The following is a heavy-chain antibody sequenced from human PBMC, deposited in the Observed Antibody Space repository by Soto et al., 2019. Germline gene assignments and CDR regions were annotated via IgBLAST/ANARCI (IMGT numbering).Heavy chain of an antibody. CDR1: GYTFTSYY. J-gene: IGHJ5*02. V-gene: IGHV1-46*01. D-gene: IGHD3-9*01. CDR2: INPSGGST. CDR3: ARDLYVILTGYGLRTWFDP. Sequence: GASVKVSCKASGYTFTSYYMHWVRQAPGQGLEWMGIINPSGGSTSYAQKFQGRVTMTRDTSTSTVYMELSSLRSEDTAVYYCARDLYVILTGYGLRTWFDPWGQGTLVTVT.